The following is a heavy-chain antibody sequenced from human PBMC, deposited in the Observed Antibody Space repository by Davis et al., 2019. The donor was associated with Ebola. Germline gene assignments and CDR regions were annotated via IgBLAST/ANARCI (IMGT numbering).Heavy chain of an antibody. V-gene: IGHV1-3*01. CDR2: INAGNGNT. D-gene: IGHD1-14*01. CDR1: GYTFTSYA. CDR3: VASAGTVGKFDY. J-gene: IGHJ4*01. Sequence: ASVKVSCKASGYTFTSYAMHWVRQAPGQRLEWMGWINAGNGNTKYSQKFQGRVTITRDMSTSTSYLDLSNLRSEDTAVYYCVASAGTVGKFDYWGQGTRVTVSS.